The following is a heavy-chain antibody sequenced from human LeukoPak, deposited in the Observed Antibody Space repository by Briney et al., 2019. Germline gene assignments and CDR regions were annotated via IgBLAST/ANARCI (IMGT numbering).Heavy chain of an antibody. CDR1: GFTFSSYS. Sequence: PGGSLRLSCAASGFTFSSYSMNWVRQAPGKGLEWISYISYSGSTISYADSVKGRFTISRDNAKNSLYLQMNSLRAEDTAVYYCARDLVVLGDYWGQGTLVTVSS. J-gene: IGHJ4*02. D-gene: IGHD2-15*01. CDR3: ARDLVVLGDY. V-gene: IGHV3-48*04. CDR2: ISYSGSTI.